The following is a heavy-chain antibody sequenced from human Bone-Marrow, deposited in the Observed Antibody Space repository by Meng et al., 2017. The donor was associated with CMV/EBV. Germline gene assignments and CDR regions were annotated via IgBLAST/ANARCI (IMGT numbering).Heavy chain of an antibody. V-gene: IGHV3-15*04. D-gene: IGHD3-3*01. Sequence: GGSLRLSCAASGFTFSSAWMSWVRQVPGKGLEWVGRIESHSDGGTTEYAAPVKGRFTISRDDSKKSLFLHMNSLKTEDTAVYYCTTDMAETITNVGGVITYFDHWGQGTRVTGSS. J-gene: IGHJ4*02. CDR1: GFTFSSAW. CDR2: IESHSDGGTT. CDR3: TTDMAETITNVGGVITYFDH.